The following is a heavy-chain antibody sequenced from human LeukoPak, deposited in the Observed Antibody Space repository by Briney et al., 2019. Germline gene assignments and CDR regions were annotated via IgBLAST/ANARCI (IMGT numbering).Heavy chain of an antibody. CDR1: GGSISSHY. CDR3: AKEGNDYGANSIDY. CDR2: MFFTGDT. Sequence: SETLSLTCTVSGGSISSHYWAWLRQPPGKGLEWIGWMFFTGDTNYIPSLKSRVTISVDHSKNQFSLKLTSVTAADTAVYYCAKEGNDYGANSIDYWGQGTLVTVSS. D-gene: IGHD4-23*01. V-gene: IGHV4-59*11. J-gene: IGHJ4*02.